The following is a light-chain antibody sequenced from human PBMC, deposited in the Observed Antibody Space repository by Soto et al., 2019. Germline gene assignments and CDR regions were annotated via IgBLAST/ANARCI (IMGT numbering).Light chain of an antibody. V-gene: IGKV1-33*01. CDR1: EEINKY. CDR3: QQYDNVPLT. J-gene: IGKJ4*01. CDR2: DVS. Sequence: DIQMTQSPSALSASVGDSVTITCRASEEINKYLNWYQQKPGRAPRLLIYDVSKLETGVPSRFSGSRSGTDFTFTISSLQPEDFATYYCQQYDNVPLTFGGGTKVELK.